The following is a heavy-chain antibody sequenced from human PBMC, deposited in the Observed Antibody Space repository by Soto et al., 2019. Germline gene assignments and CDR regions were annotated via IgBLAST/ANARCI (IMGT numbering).Heavy chain of an antibody. CDR2: MNPNSGNR. J-gene: IGHJ4*02. CDR1: GYTFTTYD. D-gene: IGHD3-22*01. Sequence: ASVKVSCKASGYTFTTYDINWVRQAAGQGLVWMGWMNPNSGNRGYAQKFQGRVTMTRDTSISTAYMELSDLRSEDTAVYYCARGQYFSDSSGYDDYWGQGTQVTVSS. V-gene: IGHV1-8*02. CDR3: ARGQYFSDSSGYDDY.